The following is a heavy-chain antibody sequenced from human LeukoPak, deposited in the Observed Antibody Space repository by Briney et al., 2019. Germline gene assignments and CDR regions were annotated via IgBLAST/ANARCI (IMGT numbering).Heavy chain of an antibody. CDR3: ARERRGSYYYDSSGPNWFDP. Sequence: SVKVSCKASGGTFSSYAISWVRQAPGQGLEWMGRIIPILGIANYAQKFQGRVTITADKSTSTAYMELRSLRSDDTAVYYCARERRGSYYYDSSGPNWFDPWGQGTLVTVSS. V-gene: IGHV1-69*04. CDR2: IIPILGIA. D-gene: IGHD3-22*01. J-gene: IGHJ5*02. CDR1: GGTFSSYA.